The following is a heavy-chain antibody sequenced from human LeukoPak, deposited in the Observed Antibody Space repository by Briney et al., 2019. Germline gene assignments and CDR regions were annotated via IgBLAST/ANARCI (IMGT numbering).Heavy chain of an antibody. CDR2: INSDGSTT. J-gene: IGHJ1*01. Sequence: GGSLRLSCVGSGVSFSSYWMHWVRQAPGKGLVWVARINSDGSTTSYADSVKGRFTISRDNAKNSLYLQMNSLTAGDTAVYYCASTIAGREHWGQGTLVTVSS. CDR3: ASTIAGREH. CDR1: GVSFSSYW. V-gene: IGHV3-74*01. D-gene: IGHD6-6*01.